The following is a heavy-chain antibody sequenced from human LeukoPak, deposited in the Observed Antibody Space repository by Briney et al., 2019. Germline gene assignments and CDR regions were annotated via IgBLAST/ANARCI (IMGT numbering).Heavy chain of an antibody. CDR1: GGSISSGSYY. CDR2: IYTSGST. J-gene: IGHJ3*02. D-gene: IGHD1-14*01. V-gene: IGHV4-61*02. CDR3: ASRNRILDAFDI. Sequence: NPSQTLSLTCTVSGGSISSGSYYWSWIRQPAGKGLEWIGRIYTSGSTNYNPSLKSRVTISVDTSKNQFSLKLSSVTAADTAVYYCASRNRILDAFDIWGKGQWSPSLQ.